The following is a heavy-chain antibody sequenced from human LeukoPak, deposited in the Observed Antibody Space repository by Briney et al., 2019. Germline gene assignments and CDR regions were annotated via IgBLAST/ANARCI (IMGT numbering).Heavy chain of an antibody. CDR1: GGSISTYY. CDR2: IYHSGST. CDR3: ARGGEMANFDY. D-gene: IGHD5-24*01. J-gene: IGHJ4*02. V-gene: IGHV4-59*12. Sequence: SETLSLTCTVSGGSISTYYWNWIRQPPGKGLEWIGYIYHSGSTNYNPSLKSRVTISVDTSKNQFSLKLSSVTAADTAVYYCARGGEMANFDYWGQGTLVTVSS.